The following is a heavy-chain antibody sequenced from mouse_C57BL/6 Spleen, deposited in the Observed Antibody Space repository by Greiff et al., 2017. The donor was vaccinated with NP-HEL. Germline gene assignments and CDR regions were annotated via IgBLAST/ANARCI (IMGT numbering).Heavy chain of an antibody. CDR1: GFTFSDYG. Sequence: EVQLVGSGGGLVKPGGSLKLSCAASGFTFSDYGMHWVRQAPEKGLEWVAYISSGSSTIYYADTVKGRFTISRDNAKTTLFLQMTSLRSEDTAMYYCARPDGYSNFYYAMDYWGQGTSVTVSS. V-gene: IGHV5-17*01. J-gene: IGHJ4*01. CDR2: ISSGSSTI. D-gene: IGHD2-5*01. CDR3: ARPDGYSNFYYAMDY.